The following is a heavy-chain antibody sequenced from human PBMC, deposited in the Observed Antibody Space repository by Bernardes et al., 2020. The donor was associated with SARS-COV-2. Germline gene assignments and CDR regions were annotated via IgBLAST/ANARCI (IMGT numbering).Heavy chain of an antibody. CDR2: FDPEDGET. Sequence: ASVQVPCKVSGYILTELSMHWVRQAPGKGLEWMGGFDPEDGETIYAQKFQGRVTMTEDTSTDTAYMELSSLRSEDTAVYYCATDQRYYDILTGRTYYYGMDVWGQGTTVTVSS. D-gene: IGHD3-9*01. CDR1: GYILTELS. J-gene: IGHJ6*02. V-gene: IGHV1-24*01. CDR3: ATDQRYYDILTGRTYYYGMDV.